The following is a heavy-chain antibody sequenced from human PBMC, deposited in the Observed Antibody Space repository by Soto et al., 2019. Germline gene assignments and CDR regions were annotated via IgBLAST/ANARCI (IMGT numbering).Heavy chain of an antibody. CDR1: GFTFDDYG. D-gene: IGHD3-10*01. V-gene: IGHV3-20*01. CDR2: VNSNGDKT. CDR3: AREYGSGSSPPWFDP. J-gene: IGHJ5*02. Sequence: EVQLVESGGGVVWPGGSLRLSCAASGFTFDDYGMSWVRQVPGKGLEWVSGVNSNGDKTGYADSVKGRFTISRDNAKNSLYLQMTSLRVEDTALFHCAREYGSGSSPPWFDPWGQGTLVTVSS.